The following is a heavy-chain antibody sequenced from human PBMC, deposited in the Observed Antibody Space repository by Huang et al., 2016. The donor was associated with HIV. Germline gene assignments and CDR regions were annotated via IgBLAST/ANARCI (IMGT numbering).Heavy chain of an antibody. V-gene: IGHV4-34*02. CDR1: GGSFTGNY. J-gene: IGHJ6*02. CDR2: VNDSGAT. Sequence: QMQLQQRGAGLLKPSETLSLTCGVSGGSFTGNYLTWIRQAPGQGLELIGEVNDSGATNYNPSLNGRVTRSLDKSNRELSLNLRSVTAADTAVYYCARQWTILEWLLGLDVWGQGTTVIVSS. D-gene: IGHD3-3*01. CDR3: ARQWTILEWLLGLDV.